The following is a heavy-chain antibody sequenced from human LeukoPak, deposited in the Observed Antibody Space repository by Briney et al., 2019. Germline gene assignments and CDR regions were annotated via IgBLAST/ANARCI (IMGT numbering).Heavy chain of an antibody. V-gene: IGHV1-8*01. J-gene: IGHJ4*02. Sequence: ASVKVSCKASGVTFTSYDVNWVRQATGQGLEWMGWMNPNSGNTGYAQKFQGRVTMTRNTSINTAYIEVSSLRSEDTAVYYCVRTAGIFWSGAYYFDSWGQGTLVTVSS. CDR3: VRTAGIFWSGAYYFDS. CDR2: MNPNSGNT. D-gene: IGHD3-3*01. CDR1: GVTFTSYD.